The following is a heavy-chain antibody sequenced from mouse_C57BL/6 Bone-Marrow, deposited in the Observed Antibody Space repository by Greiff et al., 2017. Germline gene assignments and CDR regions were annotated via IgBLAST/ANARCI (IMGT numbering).Heavy chain of an antibody. D-gene: IGHD2-3*01. Sequence: QVQLQQSGAELVRPGTSVKVSCKASGYAFTNYLIEWVKQRPGQGLEWIGVINPGSGGTNYNEKFKGKATLTADKSSSTAYMQLSSLTSEDSAVFFCARRLMYYFDYWGQGTTLTVSS. CDR1: GYAFTNYL. V-gene: IGHV1-54*01. J-gene: IGHJ2*01. CDR2: INPGSGGT. CDR3: ARRLMYYFDY.